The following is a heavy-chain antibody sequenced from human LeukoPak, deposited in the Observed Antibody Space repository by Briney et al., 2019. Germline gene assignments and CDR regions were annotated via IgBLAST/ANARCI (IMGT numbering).Heavy chain of an antibody. CDR2: ISYDGSNK. CDR1: GFTFSSYA. V-gene: IGHV3-30-3*01. J-gene: IGHJ4*02. Sequence: GGSLRLSCAASGFTFSSYAMHWVRQAPGKGLEWVAVISYDGSNKYYADSVKGRFTISRDNSKNTLYLQMNSLRAEDTAVYYCARDHYGSGSLGYWGQGTLVTVSS. D-gene: IGHD3-10*01. CDR3: ARDHYGSGSLGY.